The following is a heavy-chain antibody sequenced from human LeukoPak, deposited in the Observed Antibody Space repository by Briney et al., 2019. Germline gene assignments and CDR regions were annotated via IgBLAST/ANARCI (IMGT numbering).Heavy chain of an antibody. V-gene: IGHV3-74*03. Sequence: GGSLRLSCAASGFIFSNCWVHWVRQAPGKGLVWVSRINRDGSTTKYADSVKGRFTVSRDNAKNTVNLQMNSLRAEDTAVYYCARDKKSGESSEIDYWGQGTLVTVSS. CDR2: INRDGSTT. CDR1: GFIFSNCW. J-gene: IGHJ4*02. D-gene: IGHD3-10*01. CDR3: ARDKKSGESSEIDY.